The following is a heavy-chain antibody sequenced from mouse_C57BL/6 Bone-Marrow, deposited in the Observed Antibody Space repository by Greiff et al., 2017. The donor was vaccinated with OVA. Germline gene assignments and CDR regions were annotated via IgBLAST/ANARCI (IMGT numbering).Heavy chain of an antibody. V-gene: IGHV2-9*01. CDR1: GFSLTSYG. J-gene: IGHJ3*01. CDR3: AKNYYGSSPVSWFAY. CDR2: IWGGGST. D-gene: IGHD1-1*01. Sequence: VKLVESGPGLVAPSQSLSITCTVSGFSLTSYGVDWVRQPPGKGLEWLGVIWGGGSTIYNSALMSRLGISKDNAKSQVFLKMNSLQTDDTAMYYCAKNYYGSSPVSWFAYWGQGTLVTVSA.